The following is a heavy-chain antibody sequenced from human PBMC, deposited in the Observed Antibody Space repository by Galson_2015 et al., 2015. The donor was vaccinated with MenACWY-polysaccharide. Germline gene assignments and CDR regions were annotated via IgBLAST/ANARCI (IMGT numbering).Heavy chain of an antibody. D-gene: IGHD3-16*02. Sequence: CAISGDSVSSYSAGWNWIRQSPSRGLEWLGRTYYRSKWYIDYAVSVNGRISITPDTSRNQFSLQLGSVTPGDTAIYYCAGGGLVRGALGWIDPWGPGILVTVSS. CDR2: TYYRSKWYI. V-gene: IGHV6-1*01. J-gene: IGHJ5*02. CDR3: AGGGLVRGALGWIDP. CDR1: GDSVSSYSAG.